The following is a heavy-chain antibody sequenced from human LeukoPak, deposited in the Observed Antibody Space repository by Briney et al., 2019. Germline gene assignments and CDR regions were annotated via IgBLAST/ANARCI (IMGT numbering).Heavy chain of an antibody. D-gene: IGHD3-10*01. CDR3: ARGSSGIGEFDP. CDR1: GCSISSSSYY. J-gene: IGHJ5*02. V-gene: IGHV4-39*01. CDR2: IYYSGRI. Sequence: SETLSLTCTVSGCSISSSSYYWGWIPQPPGKGLEWIRSIYYSGRIYYNPSLKSRVTISVDTFKNQFSLKLSSVTAADTAVYYCARGSSGIGEFDPWGQGTLVTVSS.